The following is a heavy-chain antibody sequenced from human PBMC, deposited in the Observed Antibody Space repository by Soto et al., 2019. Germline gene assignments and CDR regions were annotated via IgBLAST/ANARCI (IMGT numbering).Heavy chain of an antibody. CDR2: IYPGDSDT. CDR3: ARHNIGSGWYGGASTGPLKVYYYGMDV. D-gene: IGHD6-19*01. J-gene: IGHJ6*02. Sequence: PGESLKISCKGSGYSFTSYWIGWVRQMPGKGLEWMGIIYPGDSDTRYSPSLQGQVTISADKSISTAYLQWSSLKASDTAMYYCARHNIGSGWYGGASTGPLKVYYYGMDVWAKGPRSPSP. V-gene: IGHV5-51*01. CDR1: GYSFTSYW.